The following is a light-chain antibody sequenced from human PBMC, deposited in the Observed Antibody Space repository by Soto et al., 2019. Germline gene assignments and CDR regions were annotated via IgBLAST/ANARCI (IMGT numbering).Light chain of an antibody. CDR2: KTS. V-gene: IGKV1-5*03. CDR3: QQYKSFSLT. CDR1: QSINNW. J-gene: IGKJ4*01. Sequence: DIQMTESPSTLSASVGDRVTITCRASQSINNWLAWYQQKPGKAPKLLIYKTSDLESGVPSRFSGSGSGTEFSLTISSLQPDDFATYYCQQYKSFSLTFGGGTKVHIK.